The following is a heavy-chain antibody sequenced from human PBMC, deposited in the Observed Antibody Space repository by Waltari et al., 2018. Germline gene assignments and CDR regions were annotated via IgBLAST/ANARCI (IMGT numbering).Heavy chain of an antibody. Sequence: QVQLQESGPGLVKPSETLSLTCTVSGGSVSTTNYYWAWIRQPPGKRLEWIGSINYSGTTYYNPSLKSRVTMSVDTSENQFSLKLRSVTAADTAVYYCARATFDFWGRGTLVTVSS. CDR3: ARATFDF. V-gene: IGHV4-39*01. CDR2: INYSGTT. CDR1: GGSVSTTNYY. J-gene: IGHJ2*01.